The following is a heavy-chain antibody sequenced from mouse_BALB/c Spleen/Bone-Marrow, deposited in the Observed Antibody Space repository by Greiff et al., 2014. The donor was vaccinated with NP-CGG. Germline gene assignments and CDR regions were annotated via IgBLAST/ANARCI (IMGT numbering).Heavy chain of an antibody. Sequence: LVESGAELVRPGTSVKVSCKASGYAFTNYLIEWVKQRPGRGLEWIGVINPGSGGTNYNEKFKGKATLTADKSSSTAYMQLSSLTSDDSAVYFCARRDGNYAWFAYWGQGTLVTVSA. D-gene: IGHD2-1*01. V-gene: IGHV1-54*03. CDR1: GYAFTNYL. CDR3: ARRDGNYAWFAY. J-gene: IGHJ3*01. CDR2: INPGSGGT.